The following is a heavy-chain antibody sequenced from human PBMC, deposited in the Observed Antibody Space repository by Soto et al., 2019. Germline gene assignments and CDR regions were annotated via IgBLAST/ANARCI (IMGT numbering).Heavy chain of an antibody. D-gene: IGHD3-10*01. CDR2: ISGSGVIK. J-gene: IGHJ4*02. CDR3: AKDLTSMVRVVLPSH. Sequence: EVQLLQSGGGWVQPGGSLRLSCAASGFTFSKYAMAWVRQAPGKGLEWVSSISGSGVIKYYADSVQGRFTISRDNSNNTLSVQMNSLRVEDTAIYYCAKDLTSMVRVVLPSHWGQGILVTVSS. CDR1: GFTFSKYA. V-gene: IGHV3-23*01.